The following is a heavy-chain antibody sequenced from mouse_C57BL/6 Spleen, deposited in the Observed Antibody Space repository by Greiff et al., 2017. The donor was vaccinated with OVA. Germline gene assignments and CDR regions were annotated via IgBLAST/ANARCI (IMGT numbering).Heavy chain of an antibody. CDR1: GFNIKNTY. CDR3: ARGYYGSSYHFDY. J-gene: IGHJ2*01. CDR2: IDPANGNT. V-gene: IGHV14-3*01. Sequence: VPLQQSVAELVRPGASVKLSCTASGFNIKNTYMHWVKQRPEQGLEWIGRIDPANGNTKYAPKFQGKATITADTSSNTAYLQLSSLTSEDTAIYYCARGYYGSSYHFDYWGQGTTLTVSS. D-gene: IGHD1-1*01.